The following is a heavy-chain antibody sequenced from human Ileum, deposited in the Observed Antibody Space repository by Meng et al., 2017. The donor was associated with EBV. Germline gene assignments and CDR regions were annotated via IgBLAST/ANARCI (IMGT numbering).Heavy chain of an antibody. Sequence: QVQLREAGPALVKPAETLSLTCAFSGDSITNHNWWAWVRQPPGKGLEWIGEIPHRGSSAYNPSLKSRVSMSIDKSKNQSSLKLTSVTAADTVVYHCLRGSGGSVWGQGTLVTVSS. CDR3: LRGSGGSV. D-gene: IGHD3-10*01. CDR2: IPHRGSS. CDR1: GDSITNHNW. V-gene: IGHV4-4*02. J-gene: IGHJ1*01.